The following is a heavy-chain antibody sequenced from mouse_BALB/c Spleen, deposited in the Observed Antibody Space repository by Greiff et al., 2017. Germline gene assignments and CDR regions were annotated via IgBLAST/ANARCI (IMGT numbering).Heavy chain of an antibody. CDR2: INSDGGST. V-gene: IGHV5-6-3*01. D-gene: IGHD1-1*01. CDR3: ARDLLYCYGSAYYFDY. Sequence: EVKLMESGGGLVQPGGSLKLSCAASGFTFSSYGMSWVRQTPDKRLELVATINSDGGSTYYADSVKGRFTISRDNAKNTLYLQMSSLKSEDTAMYYCARDLLYCYGSAYYFDYWGQGTTLTVSA. CDR1: GFTFSSYG. J-gene: IGHJ2*01.